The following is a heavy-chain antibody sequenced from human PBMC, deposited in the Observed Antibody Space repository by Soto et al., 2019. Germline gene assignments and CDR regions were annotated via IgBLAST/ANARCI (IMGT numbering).Heavy chain of an antibody. CDR3: ARIQKGLRGLGY. CDR2: INSDGSSK. CDR1: GFTFSSYW. V-gene: IGHV3-74*01. Sequence: EVQLVESGGGLVQPGGPLRLSCAASGFTFSSYWMHWVRQATGKGLVWVSRINSDGSSKSNADSVKGLFTISSDNAKNTLYLQMNMPRAEDTAVYYCARIQKGLRGLGYWGQGALVTFSS. D-gene: IGHD5-18*01. J-gene: IGHJ4*02.